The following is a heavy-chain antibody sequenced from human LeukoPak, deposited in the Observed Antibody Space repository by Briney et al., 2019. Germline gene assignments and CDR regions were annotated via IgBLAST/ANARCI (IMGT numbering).Heavy chain of an antibody. Sequence: PSETLSLTCTVSGGSISNSSSYWGWIRQPPGKGLEWIGSIYYSGSTYYNPSLKSRVTISVDTSKNQFSLKLSSVTAADTAVYYCARSDGLLSTQAYMDVWGKGTTVTVSS. CDR2: IYYSGST. CDR3: ARSDGLLSTQAYMDV. J-gene: IGHJ6*03. V-gene: IGHV4-39*07. CDR1: GGSISNSSSY. D-gene: IGHD2/OR15-2a*01.